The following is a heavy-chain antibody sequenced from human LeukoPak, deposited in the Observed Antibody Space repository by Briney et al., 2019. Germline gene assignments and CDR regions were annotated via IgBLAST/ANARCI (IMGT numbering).Heavy chain of an antibody. D-gene: IGHD2-2*03. CDR2: IYPDGSNI. CDR3: ARPPSRGYSSSFEY. J-gene: IGHJ4*02. V-gene: IGHV5-51*01. CDR1: GYSFPTYW. Sequence: GESLKISWKGSGYSFPTYWIAWVRQMPGKGLEWIGVIYPDGSNIRYSPSFQGQVTISADQSISTAYLQWSSLKASDTAMYYCARPPSRGYSSSFEYWGQGTLVTVSS.